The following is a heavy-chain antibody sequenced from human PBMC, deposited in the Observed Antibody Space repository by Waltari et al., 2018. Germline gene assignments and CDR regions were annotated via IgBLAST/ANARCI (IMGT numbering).Heavy chain of an antibody. Sequence: EVQLLESGGGLVQPGGSLRLSCEASGFTFSNSAIFWVRQAPGTGLEWVSDITGSGDSTHYADSVKGRFTISRDNSKNTVFLQMNSLGVADTAVYYCAKPKLAAVPYNFYFDSWGQGTSVTVSS. CDR2: ITGSGDST. D-gene: IGHD6-13*01. J-gene: IGHJ4*03. V-gene: IGHV3-23*01. CDR1: GFTFSNSA. CDR3: AKPKLAAVPYNFYFDS.